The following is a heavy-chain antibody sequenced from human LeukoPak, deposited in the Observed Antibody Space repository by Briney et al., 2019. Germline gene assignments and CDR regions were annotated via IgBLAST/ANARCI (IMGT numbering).Heavy chain of an antibody. CDR3: ARVLPGGY. CDR2: IYYTGST. CDR1: GGSVSSSRYY. V-gene: IGHV4-39*01. J-gene: IGHJ4*02. D-gene: IGHD4/OR15-4a*01. Sequence: PSETLSLTCPVSGGSVSSSRYYWGWIRQPPGKGLEWIGSIYYTGSTYYKPSLKSRVTISVDASKNQISLKLSSVTAADTAVYYCARVLPGGYWGQGTLVTVSS.